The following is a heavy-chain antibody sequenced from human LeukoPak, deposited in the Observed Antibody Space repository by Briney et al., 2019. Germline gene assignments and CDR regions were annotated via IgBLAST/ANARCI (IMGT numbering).Heavy chain of an antibody. CDR2: IRYDGSDE. CDR3: AKITQGTTAGY. CDR1: GFTFSDSG. V-gene: IGHV3-30*02. J-gene: IGHJ4*02. Sequence: GGSLRLSCAASGFTFSDSGMHWVRQAPGKGLEWVAFIRYDGSDEYYADSVKGRFTISRDNSKNALLQMNSLRPDDTAVYYCAKITQGTTAGYWGQGTLVTVSS. D-gene: IGHD4-17*01.